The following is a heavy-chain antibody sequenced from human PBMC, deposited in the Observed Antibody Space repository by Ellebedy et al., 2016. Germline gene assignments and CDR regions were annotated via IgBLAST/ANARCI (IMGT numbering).Heavy chain of an antibody. CDR1: GGSFSGYY. J-gene: IGHJ6*02. V-gene: IGHV4-34*01. Sequence: SETLSLTCAVYGGSFSGYYWSWIRQPPGKGLEWIGEINHSGSTNYNPSLKSRVTISVDTSKNQFSLKLSSVTAADTAVYYCARGPLRYFDWLLVPYYYGMDVWGQGTTVTVSS. D-gene: IGHD3-9*01. CDR3: ARGPLRYFDWLLVPYYYGMDV. CDR2: INHSGST.